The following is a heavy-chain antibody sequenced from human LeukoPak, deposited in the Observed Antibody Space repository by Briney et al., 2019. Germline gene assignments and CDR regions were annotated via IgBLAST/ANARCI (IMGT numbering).Heavy chain of an antibody. Sequence: PSETLSLTCAVYGGSFSGYYWSWIRQPPGEGLEWIGEINHSGSTNYNPSLKSRVTISVDTSKNQFSLKLSSVTAADTAVYYCARDSYPRNPWGQGTLVTVSS. CDR3: ARDSYPRNP. V-gene: IGHV4-34*01. J-gene: IGHJ5*02. CDR2: INHSGST. D-gene: IGHD2-21*01. CDR1: GGSFSGYY.